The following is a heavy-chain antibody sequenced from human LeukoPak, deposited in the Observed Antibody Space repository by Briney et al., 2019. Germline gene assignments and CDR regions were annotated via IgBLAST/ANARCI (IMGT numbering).Heavy chain of an antibody. Sequence: GGSLRLSCAASGFTFSSYAMSWVRQAPGKGLEWVSAISGSGGSTYYADSVKGRFTISRDNSKDTLYLQMNSLRAEDTAVYYCAKVGDSSGYYWSYFDYWGQGTLVTVSS. CDR2: ISGSGGST. V-gene: IGHV3-23*01. CDR3: AKVGDSSGYYWSYFDY. D-gene: IGHD3-22*01. J-gene: IGHJ4*02. CDR1: GFTFSSYA.